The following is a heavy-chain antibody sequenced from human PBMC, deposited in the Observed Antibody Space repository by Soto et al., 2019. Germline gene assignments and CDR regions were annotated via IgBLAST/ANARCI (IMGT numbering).Heavy chain of an antibody. V-gene: IGHV4-59*11. CDR3: ARVAGYNGYNWFDP. D-gene: IGHD3-10*01. CDR2: IYYTGST. J-gene: IGHJ5*02. Sequence: SETLSLTCTVSGDSINNHYWSWIRQPPGKRLEWIGYIYYTGSTTYNPSLESRVNMSVDTSKNQFSLKLSSVTAADTAVYYCARVAGYNGYNWFDPWGQGTLVTVPQ. CDR1: GDSINNHY.